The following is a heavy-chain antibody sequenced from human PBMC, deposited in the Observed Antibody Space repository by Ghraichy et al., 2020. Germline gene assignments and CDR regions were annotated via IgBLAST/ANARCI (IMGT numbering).Heavy chain of an antibody. D-gene: IGHD2-8*01. V-gene: IGHV4-34*01. J-gene: IGHJ5*02. CDR1: GGSFSGYY. CDR3: ARGGRGVCYTCYWDWFDP. CDR2: INHSGST. Sequence: SETLSLTCAVYGGSFSGYYWSWIRQPPGKGLEWIGEINHSGSTNYNPSLKSRVTISVDTSKNQFSLKLSSVTAADTAVYYCARGGRGVCYTCYWDWFDPWGQGTLVTVSS.